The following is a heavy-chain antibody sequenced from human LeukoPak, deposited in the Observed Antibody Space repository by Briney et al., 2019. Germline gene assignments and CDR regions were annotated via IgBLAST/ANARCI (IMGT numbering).Heavy chain of an antibody. V-gene: IGHV3-30*18. CDR1: GFTFSSYG. CDR2: ISYDGSNK. CDR3: AKDLPTPITN. J-gene: IGHJ4*02. Sequence: GGSLRLSCAASGFTFSSYGMHWVRQAPGKGLEWVAVISYDGSNKYYADSVKGRFTISRDNSKNTPYLQMNSLRAEDTAVYYCAKDLPTPITNWGQGTLVTVSS.